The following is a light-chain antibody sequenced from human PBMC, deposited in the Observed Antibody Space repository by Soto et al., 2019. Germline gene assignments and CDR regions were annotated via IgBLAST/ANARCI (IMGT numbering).Light chain of an antibody. CDR2: GAS. Sequence: AIPLTQSPSSLSASVGDRVTITCRASHGIGSALAWYQQKPGKAPKLLIYGASSLQSGVPSRFSGGGSGTEFSLTISSLQPEDFATFYCQQFNNYPHTFGQGTKLEIE. V-gene: IGKV1D-13*01. CDR1: HGIGSA. CDR3: QQFNNYPHT. J-gene: IGKJ2*01.